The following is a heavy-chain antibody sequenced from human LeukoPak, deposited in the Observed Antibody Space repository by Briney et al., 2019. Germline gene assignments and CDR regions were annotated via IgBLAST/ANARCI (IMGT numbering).Heavy chain of an antibody. J-gene: IGHJ6*02. V-gene: IGHV3-21*01. D-gene: IGHD2-21*01. CDR2: ISSSGSYI. Sequence: GGSLRLSCAASGFTFSNYNMNWVRQAPGKGLEWVSSISSSGSYIYYADSVKGRFTISRDNAKNSLYLQMNSLRAEDTAVYYCAREPWGGTNYGMDVWGQGTTVTVSS. CDR1: GFTFSNYN. CDR3: AREPWGGTNYGMDV.